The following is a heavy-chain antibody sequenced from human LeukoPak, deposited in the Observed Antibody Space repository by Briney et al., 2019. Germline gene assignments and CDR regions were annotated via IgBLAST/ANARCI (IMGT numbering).Heavy chain of an antibody. CDR3: AKPRARFTFIVALDS. CDR1: GFTFSSSW. V-gene: IGHV3-74*01. J-gene: IGHJ4*02. CDR2: IDNDGSTT. Sequence: GGSLRLSCAASGFTFSSSWMHWVRQAPGKGLVWISRIDNDGSTTNYADSVKGRFTISRDNAKNTLYLQMNSLRAEDTAVYYCAKPRARFTFIVALDSWGQGTLVTVSS. D-gene: IGHD3-22*01.